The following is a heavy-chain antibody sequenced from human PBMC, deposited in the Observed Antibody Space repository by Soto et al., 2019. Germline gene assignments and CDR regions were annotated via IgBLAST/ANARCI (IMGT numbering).Heavy chain of an antibody. J-gene: IGHJ6*02. CDR2: IYYSGST. CDR1: GGSISSSY. V-gene: IGHV4-59*01. CDR3: ARDAFSWTPKGHYYYGMDV. Sequence: ASETLSLTCTVSGGSISSSYWSWIRQPPGKGLEWIGYIYYSGSTNYNPSLKSRVTISVDTSKSQFSLKLSSVTAADTAVYYCARDAFSWTPKGHYYYGMDVWGQGTTVTVSS.